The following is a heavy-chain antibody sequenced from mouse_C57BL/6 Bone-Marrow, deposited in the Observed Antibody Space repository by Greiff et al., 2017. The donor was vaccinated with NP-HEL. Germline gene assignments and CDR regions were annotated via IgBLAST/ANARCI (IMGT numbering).Heavy chain of an antibody. J-gene: IGHJ2*01. CDR2: IYPGNSDT. CDR1: GYTFTSYW. Sequence: DVKLQESGTVLARPGASVKMSCKTSGYTFTSYWMHWVKQRPGQGLEWIGAIYPGNSDTSYNQKFKGKAKLTAVTSASTAYMELSSLTNEDSAVYYCTRDYGSSWYYFDYWGQGTTLTVSS. D-gene: IGHD1-1*01. CDR3: TRDYGSSWYYFDY. V-gene: IGHV1-5*01.